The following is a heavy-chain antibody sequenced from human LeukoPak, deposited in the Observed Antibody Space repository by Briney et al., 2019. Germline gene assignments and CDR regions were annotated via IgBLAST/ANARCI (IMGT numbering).Heavy chain of an antibody. CDR3: ARDLDKYSSSYSWFDP. CDR1: GFTFSSYA. CDR2: ISYDGSNK. J-gene: IGHJ5*02. Sequence: GGSLRLSCAASGFTFSSYAMHWVRQAPGKGLEWVAVISYDGSNKYYADSVKGRFTISRDNSKNTLYLQMNSLRAEDTAVYYCARDLDKYSSSYSWFDPWGQGTLVTVSS. V-gene: IGHV3-30-3*01. D-gene: IGHD6-6*01.